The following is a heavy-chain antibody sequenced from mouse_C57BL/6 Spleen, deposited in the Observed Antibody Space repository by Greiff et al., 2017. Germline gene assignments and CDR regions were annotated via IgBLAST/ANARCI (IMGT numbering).Heavy chain of an antibody. CDR3: ARYESYYDMDY. V-gene: IGHV3-8*01. CDR2: ISYSGST. Sequence: EVKLVESGPGLAKPSQTLSLTCSVTGYSITSYYWNWIRKFPGNKLEYMGYISYSGSTYYNPSLKSRISITRDTSKNQYYLQLNSVTTEDTATYYCARYESYYDMDYWGQGTSVTVSS. J-gene: IGHJ4*01. CDR1: GYSITSYY.